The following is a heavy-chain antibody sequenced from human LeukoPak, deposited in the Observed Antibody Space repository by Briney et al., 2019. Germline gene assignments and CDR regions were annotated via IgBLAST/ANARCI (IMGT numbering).Heavy chain of an antibody. CDR1: GGTFSSYA. CDR3: ATLGGQRQQWLAHSGY. J-gene: IGHJ4*02. Sequence: SVKVSCKASGGTFSSYAISWVRQAPGQGLEWMGGIIPIFGTANYAQKFQGRVTITADESTSTAYMELSSLRSEDTAVYYCATLGGQRQQWLAHSGYWGQGTLVTVSS. CDR2: IIPIFGTA. V-gene: IGHV1-69*13. D-gene: IGHD6-19*01.